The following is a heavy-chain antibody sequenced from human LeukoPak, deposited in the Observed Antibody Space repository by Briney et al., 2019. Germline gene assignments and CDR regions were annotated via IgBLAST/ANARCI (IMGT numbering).Heavy chain of an antibody. J-gene: IGHJ6*02. CDR1: GFTFDDYA. CDR3: AKSLPEDXXXGMDV. Sequence: GGSLRLSCAASGFTFDDYAMHWVRQAPGKGLEWVSGISWNSGSIGYADSVKGRFTISRDNAKNSLYLQMNSMRAEDTALYYCAKSLPEDXXXGMDVWGQGTTVTVSS. V-gene: IGHV3-9*01. CDR2: ISWNSGSI.